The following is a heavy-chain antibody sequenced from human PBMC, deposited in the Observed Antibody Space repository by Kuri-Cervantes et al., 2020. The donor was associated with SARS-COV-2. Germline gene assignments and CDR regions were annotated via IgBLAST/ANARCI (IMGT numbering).Heavy chain of an antibody. CDR1: GSSVSSPNY. J-gene: IGHJ4*02. Sequence: SETLSLTCTVSGSSVSSPNYWGWLRQPPGKGLEWIGSIYHSGTTYYNPSLKSRVTLSVDTSKNHFSLRLSSLTAADAAVYYCATLPGRGDYYTSGTVSDNRGQGTLVTVSS. CDR3: ATLPGRGDYYTSGTVSDN. V-gene: IGHV4-38-2*02. D-gene: IGHD3-10*01. CDR2: IYHSGTT.